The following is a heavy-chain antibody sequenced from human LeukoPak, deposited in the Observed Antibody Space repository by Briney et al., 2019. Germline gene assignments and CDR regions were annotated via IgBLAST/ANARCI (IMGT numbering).Heavy chain of an antibody. D-gene: IGHD2-21*02. V-gene: IGHV1-18*01. Sequence: ASVKVSCKTSGYTFTSYGINWVRQAPGQGLEWMGRISAHNGNANYAQKFQGRVTMTTDTLATTAYMELRSLRSEDTAVYYCAREGGGDCCNWFDPWGQGTLVTVSS. CDR1: GYTFTSYG. CDR2: ISAHNGNA. J-gene: IGHJ5*02. CDR3: AREGGGDCCNWFDP.